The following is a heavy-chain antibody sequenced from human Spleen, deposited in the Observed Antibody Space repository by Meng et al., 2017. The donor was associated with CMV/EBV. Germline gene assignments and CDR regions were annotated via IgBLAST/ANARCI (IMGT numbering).Heavy chain of an antibody. CDR1: GFTFSSYW. J-gene: IGHJ4*02. D-gene: IGHD3-22*01. CDR2: IKQDGSEK. Sequence: GESLKISCAASGFTFSSYWVSWVRQAPGKGLEWVANIKQDGSEKYYVDSVKGRFTISRDNAKNSLYLQMNSLRAEDTAVYYCARGDMVIWGQGTLVTVSS. CDR3: ARGDMVI. V-gene: IGHV3-7*01.